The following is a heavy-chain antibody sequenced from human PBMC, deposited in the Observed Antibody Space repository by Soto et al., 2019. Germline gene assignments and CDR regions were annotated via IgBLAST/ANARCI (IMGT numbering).Heavy chain of an antibody. CDR1: GFTFSNAW. D-gene: IGHD6-6*01. CDR2: IKSKTDGGTT. V-gene: IGHV3-15*07. CDR3: TTDSNALAARLFLGRHYYYYGMDV. Sequence: GGSLRLSCAASGFTFSNAWMNWVRQAPGKGLEWVGRIKSKTDGGTTDYAAPVKGRFTISRDDSKNTLYLQMNSLKTEDTAVYYCTTDSNALAARLFLGRHYYYYGMDVWGQGTTVTVSS. J-gene: IGHJ6*02.